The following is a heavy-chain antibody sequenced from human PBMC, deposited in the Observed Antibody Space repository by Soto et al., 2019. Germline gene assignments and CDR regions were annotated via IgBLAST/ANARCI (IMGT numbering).Heavy chain of an antibody. CDR2: INDRGSI. V-gene: IGHV4-34*01. Sequence: QVQLQQWGAGPLRPLETLSLTCGVSGGSVSGYYWAWIRQSPGKRLEWNGEINDRGSINYNTSLRSRVSISVDSTKNHYFLNLRSVTAAEAAVYYCARESQDILTGSSWVWYFDLWGRGTLVIVSS. CDR3: ARESQDILTGSSWVWYFDL. J-gene: IGHJ2*01. CDR1: GGSVSGYY. D-gene: IGHD3-9*01.